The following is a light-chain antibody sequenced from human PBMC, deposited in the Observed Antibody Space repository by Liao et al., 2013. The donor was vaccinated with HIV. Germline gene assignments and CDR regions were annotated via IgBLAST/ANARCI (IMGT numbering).Light chain of an antibody. CDR2: QDT. CDR1: KLGDKY. Sequence: SYELTQPPSVSVSPGQTASITCSGYKLGDKYACWYQQKPGQSPVLVIYQDTKRPSGIPERFSGSNSGNTATLTISGTQAMDEADYYCQAWDRSTRVVFGGGTKLTVL. V-gene: IGLV3-1*01. CDR3: QAWDRSTRVV. J-gene: IGLJ2*01.